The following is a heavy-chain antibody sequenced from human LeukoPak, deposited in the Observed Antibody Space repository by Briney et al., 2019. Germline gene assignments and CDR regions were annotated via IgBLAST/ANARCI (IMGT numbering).Heavy chain of an antibody. D-gene: IGHD3-22*01. CDR3: AGNYYYDSSGYYRSAFDI. J-gene: IGHJ3*02. Sequence: PSETLSLTCTVSGYSISSGYYWGWIRQPPGKGLEWIGEINHSGSTNYNPSLKSRVTISVDTSKNQFSLKLSSVTAADTAVYYCAGNYYYDSSGYYRSAFDIWGQGTMITVSS. V-gene: IGHV4-38-2*02. CDR2: INHSGST. CDR1: GYSISSGYY.